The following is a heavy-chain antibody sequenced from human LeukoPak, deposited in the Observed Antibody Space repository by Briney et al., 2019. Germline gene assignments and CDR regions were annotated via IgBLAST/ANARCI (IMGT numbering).Heavy chain of an antibody. Sequence: PSETLSLTCTVSGGSISSGGYYWSWIRQPPGKGLEWIGYIYHSGSTYYNPSLKSRVTISVDRSKNQFSLKLSSVTAADTAVYYCARADCTNGVCYLFDYWGQGTLVTVSS. V-gene: IGHV4-30-2*01. CDR2: IYHSGST. J-gene: IGHJ4*02. D-gene: IGHD2-8*01. CDR3: ARADCTNGVCYLFDY. CDR1: GGSISSGGYY.